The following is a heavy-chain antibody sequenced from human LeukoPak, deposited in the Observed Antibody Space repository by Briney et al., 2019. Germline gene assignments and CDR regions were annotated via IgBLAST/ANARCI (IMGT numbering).Heavy chain of an antibody. J-gene: IGHJ6*04. Sequence: SETLSLTYTVSGGSISSYYWSWIRQPPGKGLEWIGYIYYSGSTNYNPSLKSRVTISVDTSKNQFSLKLSSVTAADTAVYYCAREGQSADYGMDVWGKGTTVTVSS. V-gene: IGHV4-59*01. CDR1: GGSISSYY. CDR3: AREGQSADYGMDV. CDR2: IYYSGST. D-gene: IGHD2-2*01.